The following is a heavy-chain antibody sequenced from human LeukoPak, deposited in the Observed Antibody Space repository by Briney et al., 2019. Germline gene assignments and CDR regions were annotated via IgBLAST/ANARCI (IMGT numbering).Heavy chain of an antibody. J-gene: IGHJ3*02. CDR3: ARVQSAYCGGDCYSRSTKAFDI. CDR2: ISYDGNNK. D-gene: IGHD2-21*02. V-gene: IGHV3-30*03. CDR1: GFTFSSYG. Sequence: GGSLRLSCAASGFTFSSYGMSWVRQAPGKGLEWVTVISYDGNNKYYAASVKGRSTISRDNSKNMLYLQTNSLRTEDTAVYYCARVQSAYCGGDCYSRSTKAFDIWGQGTMVTVSS.